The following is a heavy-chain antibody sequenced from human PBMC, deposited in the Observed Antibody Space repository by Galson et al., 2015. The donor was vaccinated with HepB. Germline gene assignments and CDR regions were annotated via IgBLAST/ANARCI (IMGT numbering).Heavy chain of an antibody. CDR1: GFTFSSYA. Sequence: SLRLSCAASGFTFSSYAMHWVRQAPGKGLEWVAVISYDGSNKYYADSVEGRFTISRDNSKNTLYLQMNSLRAEDTAVYYCASGITMIVVVIPPLGDYWGQGTLVTVSS. CDR3: ASGITMIVVVIPPLGDY. CDR2: ISYDGSNK. D-gene: IGHD3-22*01. V-gene: IGHV3-30*04. J-gene: IGHJ4*02.